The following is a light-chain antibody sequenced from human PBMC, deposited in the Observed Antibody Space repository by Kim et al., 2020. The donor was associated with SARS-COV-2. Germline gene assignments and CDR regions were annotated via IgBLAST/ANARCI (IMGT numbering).Light chain of an antibody. Sequence: PGARAARSCSASVSVSCSLAWYQLKPGQSPRLLIYDASSRAAGIPTRFSGGGSGTDFTLSITSLEPEDFAVYYCQHRYNSPITFGLGTRLEIK. V-gene: IGKV3-11*01. CDR2: DAS. J-gene: IGKJ5*01. CDR3: QHRYNSPIT. CDR1: VSVSCS.